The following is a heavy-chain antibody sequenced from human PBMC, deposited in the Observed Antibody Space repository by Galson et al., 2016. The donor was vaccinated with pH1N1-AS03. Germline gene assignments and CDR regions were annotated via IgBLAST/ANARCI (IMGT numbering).Heavy chain of an antibody. CDR1: GFIFSNYW. J-gene: IGHJ6*02. Sequence: SLRLSCAASGFIFSNYWMSWVRQAPGKGLESVANINQGGSETYYVDSVQGRFTIFRDNAKNSLYLQMNSLRDEDTAVYYCARDLRGEGSPVGYAMAVWGQGTTVTVSS. CDR3: ARDLRGEGSPVGYAMAV. D-gene: IGHD3-10*01. CDR2: INQGGSET. V-gene: IGHV3-7*01.